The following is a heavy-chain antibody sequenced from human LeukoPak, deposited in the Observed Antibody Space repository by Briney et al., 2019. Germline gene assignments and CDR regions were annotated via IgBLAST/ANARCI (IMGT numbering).Heavy chain of an antibody. CDR3: ARHSALKVLRYFDWLFNYFDY. Sequence: SETLSLTCTVSGGSIRSGSYYWSWIRQAAGKGLEWIGRVYTSGSTNYNPSLESRVTISVDTSKNQFSLKLSSVTAADTAVYYCARHSALKVLRYFDWLFNYFDYWGQGTLVTVSS. D-gene: IGHD3-9*01. CDR2: VYTSGST. CDR1: GGSIRSGSYY. V-gene: IGHV4-61*02. J-gene: IGHJ4*02.